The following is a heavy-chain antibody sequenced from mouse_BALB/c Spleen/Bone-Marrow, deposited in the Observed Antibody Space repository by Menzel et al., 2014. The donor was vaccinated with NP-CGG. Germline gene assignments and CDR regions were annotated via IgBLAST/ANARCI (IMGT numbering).Heavy chain of an antibody. CDR1: GYAFTNYL. J-gene: IGHJ2*01. V-gene: IGHV1-54*03. CDR2: INPGSGGT. Sequence: QVQLQQSGAKLVRPGTSVKLSCKASGYAFTNYLIEWFKLRPGQGLEWIGVINPGSGGTNSHETFRGKATLTDDKSGSTAYMSFNNQTSDETAVYFGTREGYYGFDYWGQGTTLTVSS. CDR3: TREGYYGFDY. D-gene: IGHD2-1*01.